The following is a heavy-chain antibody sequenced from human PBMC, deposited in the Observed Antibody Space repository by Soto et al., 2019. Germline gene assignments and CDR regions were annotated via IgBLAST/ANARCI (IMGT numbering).Heavy chain of an antibody. V-gene: IGHV3-30*03. Sequence: QVQLAESGGGLVQPGRSLRLSCATSGFVSNDYDIHWVRQAPGKGLAWLASISYDGRNKYYADSVKGRFTISRDNSKNTLSLQINSLGAEDTAVYYCSRGIKGGLDAGGPGTLVTVSS. CDR2: ISYDGRNK. CDR3: SRGIKGGLDA. J-gene: IGHJ5*02. D-gene: IGHD2-21*01. CDR1: GFVSNDYD.